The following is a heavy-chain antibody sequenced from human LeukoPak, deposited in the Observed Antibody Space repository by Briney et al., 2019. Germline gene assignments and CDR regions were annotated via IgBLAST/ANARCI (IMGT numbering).Heavy chain of an antibody. CDR2: IKQDGSEK. V-gene: IGHV3-7*01. CDR1: GFTFSSYW. Sequence: AGGSLRLSCAASGFTFSSYWMSWVRQAPGKGLEWVANIKQDGSEKYYVDSVKGRFTISRDNAKNSLYLQMNSLRAEDTAVYYCTRDMTIDAFDIWGQGQWSPSLQ. CDR3: TRDMTIDAFDI. J-gene: IGHJ3*02. D-gene: IGHD4/OR15-4a*01.